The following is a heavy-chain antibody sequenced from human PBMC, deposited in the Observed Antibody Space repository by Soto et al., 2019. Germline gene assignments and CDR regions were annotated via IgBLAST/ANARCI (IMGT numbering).Heavy chain of an antibody. V-gene: IGHV3-30*18. J-gene: IGHJ4*02. D-gene: IGHD3-22*01. CDR2: ISYDGSNK. Sequence: PGGSLGLSCAASGFTFSSYGMHGVRQAPGKGLEWVAVISYDGSNKYYADSVKGRFTISRDNSKNTLYLQMNSLRAEDTAVYYCAKERGYYDSSGLDYWGQGTLVTVSS. CDR3: AKERGYYDSSGLDY. CDR1: GFTFSSYG.